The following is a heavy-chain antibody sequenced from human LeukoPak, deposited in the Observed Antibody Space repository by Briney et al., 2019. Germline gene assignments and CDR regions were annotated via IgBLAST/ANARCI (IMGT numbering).Heavy chain of an antibody. J-gene: IGHJ4*02. CDR1: GFTFSSYS. CDR2: ISSSSNTI. CDR3: GRDWKLDY. D-gene: IGHD1-1*01. V-gene: IGHV3-48*01. Sequence: PGRSLRLSCAASGFTFSSYSMNWVRQAPGKGLEWVSYISSSSNTIYYADSVKGRFTISRDNAKNTLYLQMSSLGAEDTAIYYCGRDWKLDYWGQGSLVTVSS.